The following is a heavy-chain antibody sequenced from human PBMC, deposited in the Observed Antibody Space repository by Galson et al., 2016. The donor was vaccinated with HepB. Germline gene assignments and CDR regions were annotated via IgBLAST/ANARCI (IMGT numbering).Heavy chain of an antibody. CDR3: ARHDKTEGYRLAGHYGDYEQIYYYNGMDV. D-gene: IGHD4-17*01. CDR2: IDYSGNT. J-gene: IGHJ6*02. V-gene: IGHV4-59*01. CDR1: GGSMSSYH. Sequence: SETLSLTCTVSGGSMSSYHWNWIRQPPGKGLEWIGYIDYSGNTSYNPSLKSRVTIYVDTSKNQVSLILRSVTAADTAVYYCARHDKTEGYRLAGHYGDYEQIYYYNGMDVWGQGTTVTVSS.